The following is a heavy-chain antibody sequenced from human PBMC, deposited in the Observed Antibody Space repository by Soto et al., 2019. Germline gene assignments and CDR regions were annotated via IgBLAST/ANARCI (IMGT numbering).Heavy chain of an antibody. J-gene: IGHJ2*01. CDR1: GDSISNVY. CDR3: ATVMGRYLDL. CDR2: VSASDRT. Sequence: QVQPQESGPGLVKPSETLSLTCTVSGDSISNVYWNSIRQPARKGLESMGRVSASDRTNYNPSLQSRVTMSLATSKNQFSLRLTAVSAADTGVYFCATVMGRYLDLWGRGTLVIVSS. V-gene: IGHV4-4*07. D-gene: IGHD2-8*01.